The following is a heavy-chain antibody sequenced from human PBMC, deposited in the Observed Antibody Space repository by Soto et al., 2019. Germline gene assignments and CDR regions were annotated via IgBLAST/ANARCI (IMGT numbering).Heavy chain of an antibody. CDR3: ARDVERWLQLPQCFDP. Sequence: ASVKVSCKASGYTFTSYGISWVRQAPGQGLEWMGWISAYNGNTNYAQKLQGRVTMTTDTSTSTAYMELRSLRSDDTAVYYCARDVERWLQLPQCFDPRDQGTLFTVSS. CDR2: ISAYNGNT. CDR1: GYTFTSYG. V-gene: IGHV1-18*01. D-gene: IGHD5-12*01. J-gene: IGHJ5*02.